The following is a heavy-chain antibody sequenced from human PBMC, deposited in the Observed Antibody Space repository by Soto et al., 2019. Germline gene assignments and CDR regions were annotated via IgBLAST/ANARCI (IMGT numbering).Heavy chain of an antibody. V-gene: IGHV1-3*01. J-gene: IGHJ5*02. CDR2: INAGNGNT. D-gene: IGHD3-22*01. CDR1: GYTFTSYA. CDR3: AMAPHYYDSSGYYYH. Sequence: ASVKVSCTASGYTFTSYAMHWVRQAPGQRLEWMGWINAGNGNTKYSQKFQGRVTITRDTSASTAYMELSSLRSEDTAVYYCAMAPHYYDSSGYYYHWGQGTLVTVSS.